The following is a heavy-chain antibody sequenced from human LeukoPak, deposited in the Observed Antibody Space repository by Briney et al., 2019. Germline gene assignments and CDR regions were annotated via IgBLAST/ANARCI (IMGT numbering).Heavy chain of an antibody. J-gene: IGHJ4*02. CDR2: IDGSAGNT. CDR1: GFTFSSYA. CDR3: AKQLGYCSDGSCYFPY. D-gene: IGHD2-15*01. V-gene: IGHV3-23*01. Sequence: GGSLRLSCAVSGFTFSSYAMSWVRQAPGKGLEWVSTIDGSAGNTYYAESVKGRFTVSRDNSKITLYLQMNSLRAEDTAVYYCAKQLGYCSDGSCYFPYWGQGTLVTVSS.